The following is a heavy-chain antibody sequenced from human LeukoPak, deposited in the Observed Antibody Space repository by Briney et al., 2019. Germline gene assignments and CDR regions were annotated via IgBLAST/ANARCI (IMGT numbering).Heavy chain of an antibody. V-gene: IGHV3-30-3*01. Sequence: GGSLRLSCAASGFTFSNYAMHWVRQAPDKGLEWVAVISYDGSNKYYADSVKGRLTISRDNSKNTLYLQMNSLRAEDTAVYYCARDFGAGWEEPKFSFDYWGQGILVTVSS. D-gene: IGHD3-10*01. CDR1: GFTFSNYA. J-gene: IGHJ4*02. CDR2: ISYDGSNK. CDR3: ARDFGAGWEEPKFSFDY.